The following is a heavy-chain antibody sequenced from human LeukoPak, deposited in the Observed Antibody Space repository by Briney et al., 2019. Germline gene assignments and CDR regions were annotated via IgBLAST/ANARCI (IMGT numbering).Heavy chain of an antibody. J-gene: IGHJ4*02. D-gene: IGHD3-22*01. V-gene: IGHV1-2*02. Sequence: ASVKVSCKASGYTFTGYYMHWVRQAPGQGLGWMGWINPNSGGTNYAQKFQGRVTMTRDTSISTAYMELSRLRSDDTAVYYCARVPYYYDSSGYYGRGFDYWGQGTLVTVSS. CDR2: INPNSGGT. CDR3: ARVPYYYDSSGYYGRGFDY. CDR1: GYTFTGYY.